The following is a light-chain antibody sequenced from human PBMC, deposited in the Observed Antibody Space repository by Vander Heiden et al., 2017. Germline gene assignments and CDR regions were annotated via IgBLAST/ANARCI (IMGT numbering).Light chain of an antibody. CDR3: SSSTSSSILYV. CDR2: EVT. Sequence: QSALTPPASVSGTPGQSITISCTETSRPIGGHDYVSWYQHPPGKAPKLLIYEVTDRSSGVSNRFSGSRSGRTASLTISGLQAEDEADYYCSSSTSSSILYVFGSGTKVTVL. J-gene: IGLJ1*01. CDR1: SRPIGGHDY. V-gene: IGLV2-14*01.